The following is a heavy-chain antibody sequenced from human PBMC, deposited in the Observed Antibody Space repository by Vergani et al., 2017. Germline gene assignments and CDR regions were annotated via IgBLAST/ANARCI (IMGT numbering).Heavy chain of an antibody. J-gene: IGHJ6*03. V-gene: IGHV4-31*03. CDR2: IYYSWST. Sequence: QVQLQESGPGLVKPSQTLSLTCTVSGGSISSGGYYWSWIRQHPGKGLEWIGYIYYSWSTSYNPSLKRRVNISVDTSKNQFSLKLSSVTAADTAVYYCARGTGRDFWSGDEGYYYYYYYMDVWGKGTTVTVSS. D-gene: IGHD3-3*01. CDR1: GGSISSGGYY. CDR3: ARGTGRDFWSGDEGYYYYYYYMDV.